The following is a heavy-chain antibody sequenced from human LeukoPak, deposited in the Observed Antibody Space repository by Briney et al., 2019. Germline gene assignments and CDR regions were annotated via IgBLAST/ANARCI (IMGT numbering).Heavy chain of an antibody. V-gene: IGHV1-8*01. CDR1: GYTFTSYD. Sequence: GASVKVSCKASGYTFTSYDINWVRQATGQGLEWMGWMNPNSGNTGYAQKFQDRVTMTRNTSISTAYMELSSLRSEDTAVYYCARRREDIVVVVAATPDFDYWGQGTLVTVSS. CDR3: ARRREDIVVVVAATPDFDY. J-gene: IGHJ4*02. CDR2: MNPNSGNT. D-gene: IGHD2-15*01.